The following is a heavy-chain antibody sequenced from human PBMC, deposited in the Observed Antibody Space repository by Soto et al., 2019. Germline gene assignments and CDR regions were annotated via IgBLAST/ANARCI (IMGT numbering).Heavy chain of an antibody. D-gene: IGHD6-19*01. CDR3: ARDRGAVVGQYFDY. CDR2: ISSSGDTG. J-gene: IGHJ4*02. V-gene: IGHV3-11*01. Sequence: QVQLVESGGGLVKPGGSLRLSCAASGFTFSAYYMSWIRQAPGKGLEWISYISSSGDTGNYADSVKGRLTVSRDNATNSLYLQITSLRAEDTAVYYCARDRGAVVGQYFDYWGQGTLVTVSS. CDR1: GFTFSAYY.